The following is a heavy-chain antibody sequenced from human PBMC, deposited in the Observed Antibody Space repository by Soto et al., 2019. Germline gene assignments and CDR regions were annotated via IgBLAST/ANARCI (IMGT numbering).Heavy chain of an antibody. D-gene: IGHD6-19*01. CDR1: GFTVSSNY. V-gene: IGHV3-53*04. CDR2: IYSGGST. Sequence: PGGSLRLSCAASGFTVSSNYMSWVRQAPGKGLEWVSVIYSGGSTYYADSVKGRFTISRHNSKNTLYLQMNSLRAEDTAVYYCAKIAVAGTGYYYYYMDVWGKGTTVTVSS. J-gene: IGHJ6*03. CDR3: AKIAVAGTGYYYYYMDV.